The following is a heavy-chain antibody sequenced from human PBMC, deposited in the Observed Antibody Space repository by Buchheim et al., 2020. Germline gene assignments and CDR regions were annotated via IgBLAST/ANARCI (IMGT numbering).Heavy chain of an antibody. J-gene: IGHJ4*02. CDR2: TSNSGRT. Sequence: QVQLVESGGGVVQPGRSLRLSCAASGFTFSSYGMHWVRQAPGKGLEWVSATSNSGRTYYADSVKGRFTISRDNSMNTLYLQMNSLRAEDTAVYYCAKESPYCNSTSCRLYYFDYWGQGTL. V-gene: IGHV3-NL1*01. D-gene: IGHD2-2*01. CDR1: GFTFSSYG. CDR3: AKESPYCNSTSCRLYYFDY.